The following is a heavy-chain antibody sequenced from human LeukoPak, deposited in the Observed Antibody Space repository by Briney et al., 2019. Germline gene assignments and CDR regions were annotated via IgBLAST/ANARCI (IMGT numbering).Heavy chain of an antibody. CDR1: GFTFNNAW. J-gene: IGHJ4*02. CDR3: TTLSFVWFGDDY. V-gene: IGHV3-15*01. CDR2: IKRKIEAEAT. Sequence: GGSLRLSCAVSGFTFNNAWMNWVRQAPGKGLEWVGRIKRKIEAEATDYAAPVKGRFTISRDDSKSTLYLQMNSLKSEDTAVYYCTTLSFVWFGDDYWGQGTPVTVSS. D-gene: IGHD3-10*01.